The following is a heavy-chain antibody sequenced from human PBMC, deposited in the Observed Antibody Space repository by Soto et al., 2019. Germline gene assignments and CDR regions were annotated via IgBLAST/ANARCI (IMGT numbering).Heavy chain of an antibody. CDR2: IYPGDSDT. Sequence: PGESLKISCKGSGYSFTSYWIGWVRQMPGKGLEWMGIIYPGDSDTRYSPSFQGQVTISADKSISTAYLQWSSLKASDTAMYYCARHAHGDYPHYYYYGMDVWGQGTTVTVSS. D-gene: IGHD4-17*01. CDR3: ARHAHGDYPHYYYYGMDV. CDR1: GYSFTSYW. J-gene: IGHJ6*02. V-gene: IGHV5-51*01.